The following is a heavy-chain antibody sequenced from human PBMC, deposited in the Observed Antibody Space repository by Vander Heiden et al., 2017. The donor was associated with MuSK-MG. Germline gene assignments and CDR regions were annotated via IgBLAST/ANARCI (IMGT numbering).Heavy chain of an antibody. Sequence: EVQLVESGGGLVQPGGSLRPSCAAYGFTFSSYDMHWVRQATGKGLEWVSAIGTAGDTYYPGSVKGRFTISRENAKNSLYLQMNSLRAGDTAVYYCARGAMGAFDIWGQGTMVTVSS. D-gene: IGHD1-26*01. CDR3: ARGAMGAFDI. CDR2: IGTAGDT. CDR1: GFTFSSYD. J-gene: IGHJ3*02. V-gene: IGHV3-13*01.